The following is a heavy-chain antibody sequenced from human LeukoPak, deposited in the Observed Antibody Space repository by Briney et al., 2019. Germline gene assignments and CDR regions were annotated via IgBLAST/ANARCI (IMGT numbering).Heavy chain of an antibody. Sequence: ASVKVSCKASGYTFTSYYMHWVRQAHGQGLEWMGIINPSGGSTSYAQKFQGRVTMTRDTSTSTVYMELSNLRSEDTAVYYCARGGRWLQLPYWGQGTLVTVSS. CDR3: ARGGRWLQLPY. CDR1: GYTFTSYY. J-gene: IGHJ4*02. CDR2: INPSGGST. D-gene: IGHD5-24*01. V-gene: IGHV1-46*01.